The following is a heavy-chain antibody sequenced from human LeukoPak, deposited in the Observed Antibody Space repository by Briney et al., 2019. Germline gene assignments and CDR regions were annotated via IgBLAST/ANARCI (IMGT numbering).Heavy chain of an antibody. J-gene: IGHJ3*02. D-gene: IGHD3-3*01. CDR3: TTWTDFWILRDALDM. CDR1: GFTFTNAW. Sequence: GGSLRLSCAASGFTFTNAWMSWVRQAPGKGLEWVCRSKRNIDGGTTDYAAPVKNRFTISRDDSKNTLYLQMNILKREDIGVYYCTTWTDFWILRDALDMWGQGTMVTVSS. CDR2: SKRNIDGGTT. V-gene: IGHV3-15*01.